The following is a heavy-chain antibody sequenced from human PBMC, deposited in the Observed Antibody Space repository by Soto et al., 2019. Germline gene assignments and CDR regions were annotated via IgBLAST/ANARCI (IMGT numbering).Heavy chain of an antibody. CDR3: ARTIFGVVIMGNWFDP. D-gene: IGHD3-3*01. J-gene: IGHJ5*02. Sequence: PSETLSLTCAVYGGYFSGYYWSWIRQPTGKGLEWIGEINHSGSTNYNPSLKSRVTISVDTSKNQFSLKLSSVTAADTAVYYCARTIFGVVIMGNWFDPWGQGTLVTVSS. CDR2: INHSGST. V-gene: IGHV4-34*01. CDR1: GGYFSGYY.